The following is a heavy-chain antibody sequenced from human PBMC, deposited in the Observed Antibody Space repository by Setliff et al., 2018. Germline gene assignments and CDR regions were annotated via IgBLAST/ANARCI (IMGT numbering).Heavy chain of an antibody. J-gene: IGHJ4*02. Sequence: SETRSLTCAVSGGSLNSGSYYWSWIRQPAGGGLEWIGRLHTSGTTDYNPSLKGRVTISADTSTNHFSLKLTSVTAADTAVYYCARDNTIVGATDYWGQGALVTVSS. D-gene: IGHD1-26*01. V-gene: IGHV4-61*02. CDR1: GGSLNSGSYY. CDR2: LHTSGTT. CDR3: ARDNTIVGATDY.